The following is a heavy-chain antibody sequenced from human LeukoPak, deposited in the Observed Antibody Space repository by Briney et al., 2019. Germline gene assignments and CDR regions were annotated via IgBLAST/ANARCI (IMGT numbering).Heavy chain of an antibody. V-gene: IGHV3-33*01. J-gene: IGHJ4*02. CDR1: GFTFSSYG. Sequence: GRSLRLSCAASGFTFSSYGMHWVRQAPGKGLEWVAVIWYDGSNKYYADSVKGRFTISRDNSKNTLYLQMNSLRAEDTAVYYCARAHSSSSTFDLWGQGTLVTVSS. D-gene: IGHD6-6*01. CDR2: IWYDGSNK. CDR3: ARAHSSSSTFDL.